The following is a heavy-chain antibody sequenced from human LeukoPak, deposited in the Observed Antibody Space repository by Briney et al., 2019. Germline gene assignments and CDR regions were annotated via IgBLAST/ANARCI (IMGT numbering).Heavy chain of an antibody. CDR1: GFPFSTYV. J-gene: IGHJ4*02. D-gene: IGHD6-19*01. Sequence: GGSLRLSCVASGFPFSTYVMTWVRQAPGKGLKWVSAIVGSGVTTYYRDSVKGRFTIARDNSKNTLYLHMNDLRAEDTAVYYCAKEGYSSGWLDNWGQGTLVTVSS. CDR2: IVGSGVTT. CDR3: AKEGYSSGWLDN. V-gene: IGHV3-23*01.